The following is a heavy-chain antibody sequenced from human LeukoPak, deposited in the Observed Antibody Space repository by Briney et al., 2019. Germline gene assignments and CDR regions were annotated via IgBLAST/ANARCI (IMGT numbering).Heavy chain of an antibody. D-gene: IGHD3-10*01. V-gene: IGHV3-23*01. CDR2: ISGSGGST. CDR1: GFTFSSYA. J-gene: IGHJ4*02. CDR3: AKLMSRTQYYYGSGSYSHDY. Sequence: PGGSLRLSCAASGFTFSSYAMSWVRQAPGKGLEWVSAISGSGGSTYYADSVKGRFTISRDNSKNTLYLQMNSLRAEDTAVYYCAKLMSRTQYYYGSGSYSHDYWGQGTLVTVSS.